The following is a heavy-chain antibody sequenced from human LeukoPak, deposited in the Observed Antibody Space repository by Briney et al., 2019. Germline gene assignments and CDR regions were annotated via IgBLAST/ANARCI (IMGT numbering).Heavy chain of an antibody. CDR2: INPNRGDT. J-gene: IGHJ4*02. Sequence: ASVKVSCKASGYTFIGYYMHWVRQAPGQGLEWMGWINPNRGDTNYAQKFQGWVTMTRDTSISTAYMELSRLRSDDTAVYYCARDPSGYSSDWYYFDYWGQGTLVTVSS. V-gene: IGHV1-2*04. D-gene: IGHD6-13*01. CDR1: GYTFIGYY. CDR3: ARDPSGYSSDWYYFDY.